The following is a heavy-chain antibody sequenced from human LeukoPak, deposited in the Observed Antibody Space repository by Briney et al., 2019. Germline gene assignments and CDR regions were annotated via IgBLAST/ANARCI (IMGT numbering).Heavy chain of an antibody. V-gene: IGHV3-9*01. D-gene: IGHD6-19*01. CDR2: ISWNSGSI. J-gene: IGHJ4*02. Sequence: GGSLRLSCAASGFPFDNYAMHWVRQAPGKGLEWVSSISWNSGSIGYVDSVKGRFTISRDNAKESLYLQMNSLRVEDTAVYYCARGTPYSSDWYGGVYYFDYWGQGTLVTVSS. CDR1: GFPFDNYA. CDR3: ARGTPYSSDWYGGVYYFDY.